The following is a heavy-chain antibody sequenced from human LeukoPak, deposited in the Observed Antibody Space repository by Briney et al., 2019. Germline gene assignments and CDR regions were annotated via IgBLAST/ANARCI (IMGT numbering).Heavy chain of an antibody. CDR2: IYPGDSDT. CDR3: ARGTYYYDSVNWFDP. Sequence: GESLKISCKGSGYSFTSYWIGWVRQMPGKGLEWMGVIYPGDSDTRYSPSFQGQVTISADKSISTAYLQWSSLKASDTAMYYCARGTYYYDSVNWFDPWGQGTLVTVSS. J-gene: IGHJ5*02. CDR1: GYSFTSYW. V-gene: IGHV5-51*01. D-gene: IGHD3-22*01.